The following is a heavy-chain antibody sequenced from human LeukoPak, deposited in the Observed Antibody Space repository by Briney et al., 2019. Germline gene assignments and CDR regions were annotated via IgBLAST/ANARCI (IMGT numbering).Heavy chain of an antibody. V-gene: IGHV3-11*04. D-gene: IGHD3-22*01. J-gene: IGHJ4*02. CDR2: ISTSGSTI. CDR1: GFTFSDYY. Sequence: GGSLRLSCAASGFTFSDYYMSWIRQAPGKGLEWVSYISTSGSTIYYADSVKGRFTISRDNAKNSLYLQMNSLRAEDTAVYYCAVDYYDSSAHFDYWGQGSLVTVSS. CDR3: AVDYYDSSAHFDY.